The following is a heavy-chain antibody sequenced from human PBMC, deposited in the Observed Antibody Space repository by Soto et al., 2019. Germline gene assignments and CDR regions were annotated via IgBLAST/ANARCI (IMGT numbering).Heavy chain of an antibody. CDR3: ARKRAHYYYYGMDV. CDR2: IIPIFGTA. J-gene: IGHJ6*02. Sequence: QVQLVQSGAEVKKPGSSVKVSCKASGCTFSSYAISWVRQAPGQGLEWMGGIIPIFGTANYAQKFQGRVTITADESTSTAYMGLSSLRSEDTAVYYCARKRAHYYYYGMDVWGQGTTVTVSS. CDR1: GCTFSSYA. V-gene: IGHV1-69*01.